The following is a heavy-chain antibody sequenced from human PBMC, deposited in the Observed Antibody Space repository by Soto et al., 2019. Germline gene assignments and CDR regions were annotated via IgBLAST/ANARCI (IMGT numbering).Heavy chain of an antibody. J-gene: IGHJ6*02. CDR3: AKSPMVRTFHYGMEV. V-gene: IGHV3-7*05. D-gene: IGHD2-8*01. CDR1: GFSFSSYW. Sequence: EVQLVESGGGLVQPGGSLRVSCAASGFSFSSYWMSWVRHGPGKGLEWVADINEEGTERYYADSVKGRFTISRDNGENSVYLQMNNLRVDDTAVYSCAKSPMVRTFHYGMEVWGQGNTVTVSS. CDR2: INEEGTER.